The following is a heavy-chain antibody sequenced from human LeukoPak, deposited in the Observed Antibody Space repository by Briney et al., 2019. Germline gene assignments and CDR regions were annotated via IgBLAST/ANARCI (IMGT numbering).Heavy chain of an antibody. J-gene: IGHJ4*02. CDR1: GFSLSLFP. V-gene: IGHV3-30*02. Sequence: PGKSLRLSCAASGFSLSLFPMYWVRQAPGKGLEWVAFIRYDGTSQYYAGSVKGRFTFSRDNSKNTLFLQMNSLRAEDTAVYYCAKGLDYHLEYWGQGTLVTVPS. D-gene: IGHD3-16*01. CDR3: AKGLDYHLEY. CDR2: IRYDGTSQ.